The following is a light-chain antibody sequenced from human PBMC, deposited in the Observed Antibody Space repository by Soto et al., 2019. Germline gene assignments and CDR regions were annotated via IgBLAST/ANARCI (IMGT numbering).Light chain of an antibody. CDR3: AAWDDSLSGRV. CDR2: RND. V-gene: IGLV1-47*01. J-gene: IGLJ1*01. Sequence: QAVLTQPPSSSGTPGQRVTISCSGGSSNIGSNFVYWYQQLPGTAPKLLIYRNDQRSSGVPDRFSGSKSGTSASLAISGLRSEDEADYYCAAWDDSLSGRVFGTGTKVTVL. CDR1: SSNIGSNF.